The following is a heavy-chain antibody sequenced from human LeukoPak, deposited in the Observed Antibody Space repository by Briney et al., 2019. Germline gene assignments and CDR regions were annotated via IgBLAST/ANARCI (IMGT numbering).Heavy chain of an antibody. J-gene: IGHJ4*02. CDR3: ARAVITFGGVIVIPNDY. Sequence: ASVKVSCKASGYTFTSYYMHWVRQAPGQGLEWMGWISAYNGNTNYAQKLQGRVTMTTDTSTSTAYMELRSLRSDDTAVYYCARAVITFGGVIVIPNDYWGQGTLVTVSS. D-gene: IGHD3-16*02. CDR2: ISAYNGNT. V-gene: IGHV1-18*04. CDR1: GYTFTSYY.